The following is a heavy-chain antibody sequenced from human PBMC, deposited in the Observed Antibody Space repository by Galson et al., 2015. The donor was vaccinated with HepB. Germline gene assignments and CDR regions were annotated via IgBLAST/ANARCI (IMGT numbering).Heavy chain of an antibody. CDR3: TTDPKVDYYGSGSYYYFDY. CDR1: GFTFSNAW. CDR2: IKSKTDGGTT. V-gene: IGHV3-15*01. D-gene: IGHD3-10*01. J-gene: IGHJ4*02. Sequence: SLRLSCAASGFTFSNAWMSWVRQAPGKGLEWVGRIKSKTDGGTTDYAAPVKGRFTISRDDSKNTLYLQMNSLKTEDTAVYYCTTDPKVDYYGSGSYYYFDYWGQGTLVTVSS.